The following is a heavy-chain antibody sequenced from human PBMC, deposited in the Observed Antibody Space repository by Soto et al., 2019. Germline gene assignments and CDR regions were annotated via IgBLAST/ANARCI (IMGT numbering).Heavy chain of an antibody. CDR3: ARGRWYYVSSGYFFLWFYP. J-gene: IGHJ5*02. Sequence: QVQLVQSGAEVKKPGSSGKVSCKASGGTLSSYAISWVRQAPGQGLEWMGGIIPSFGTANYAQKFQGRVTITADEPTSPAYMELSSLRSEDTAVYYCARGRWYYVSSGYFFLWFYPWGQGTLVTVSS. CDR1: GGTLSSYA. D-gene: IGHD3-22*01. V-gene: IGHV1-69*01. CDR2: IIPSFGTA.